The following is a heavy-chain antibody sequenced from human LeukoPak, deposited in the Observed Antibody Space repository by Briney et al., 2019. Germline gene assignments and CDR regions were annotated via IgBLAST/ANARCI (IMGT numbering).Heavy chain of an antibody. CDR2: INHSGST. D-gene: IGHD6-19*01. Sequence: SETLSLTCAVYGGSFSGYYWSWIRQPPGKGLEWIGEINHSGSTNYNPSLMSRATISVDTSKNQFSLKLSSVTAADTAVYYCARPYSVAGLYYFDYWGQGTLVTVSS. V-gene: IGHV4-34*01. CDR3: ARPYSVAGLYYFDY. J-gene: IGHJ4*02. CDR1: GGSFSGYY.